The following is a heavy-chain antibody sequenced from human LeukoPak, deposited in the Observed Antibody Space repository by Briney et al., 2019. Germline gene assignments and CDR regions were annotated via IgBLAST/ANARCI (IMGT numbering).Heavy chain of an antibody. CDR1: GFTFSSYE. D-gene: IGHD3-10*01. Sequence: PGGSLRLSCAASGFTFSSYEMNWVRQAPGKGLEWVSYISSSGSTIYYADSVKGRFTISRDNAKNSLYLQMNSLRAEDTAVYYCARLPIWFGELYGYMDVWGKGTTVTVSS. CDR3: ARLPIWFGELYGYMDV. J-gene: IGHJ6*03. CDR2: ISSSGSTI. V-gene: IGHV3-48*03.